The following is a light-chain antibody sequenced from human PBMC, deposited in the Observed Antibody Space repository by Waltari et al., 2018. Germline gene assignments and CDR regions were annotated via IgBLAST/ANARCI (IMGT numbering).Light chain of an antibody. J-gene: IGKJ1*01. CDR1: QSLLHGDGKSY. V-gene: IGKV2D-29*01. Sequence: DIVMTQTPLSLSVTPGQPASISCKSSQSLLHGDGKSYLYWYLQKPGQPPQVMIYEASNLFSGVSDRFNGSGSGTDFTLEISRVEAEDVGVYYCMQSLQLPRTFGQGTKVEIK. CDR3: MQSLQLPRT. CDR2: EAS.